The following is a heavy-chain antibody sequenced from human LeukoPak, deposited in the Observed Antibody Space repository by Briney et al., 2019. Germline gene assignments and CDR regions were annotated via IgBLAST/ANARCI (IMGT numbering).Heavy chain of an antibody. J-gene: IGHJ4*02. Sequence: SDTLSLTCTVSGGSISSSSYYWGWIRQPPGKGLEWIGSIYYSGSTYYNPSLKSRVTISVDTSKNQFSLKLSSVTAADTAVYYCARHSIVGATRDYWGQGTLVTVSS. CDR2: IYYSGST. CDR1: GGSISSSSYY. D-gene: IGHD1-26*01. CDR3: ARHSIVGATRDY. V-gene: IGHV4-39*01.